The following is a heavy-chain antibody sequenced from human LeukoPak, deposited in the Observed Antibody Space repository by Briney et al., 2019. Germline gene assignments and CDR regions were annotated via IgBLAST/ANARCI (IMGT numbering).Heavy chain of an antibody. Sequence: GGSLRLSCAASGFSFNNYGMHWVRQAPGKGLEWVAFVRYDGINKYYADSVKGRFTISSDNSINTLYLQMNSLRAEDTAVYYCAKDRGESGYSYGLDAFDIWGQGTMVTVSS. V-gene: IGHV3-30*02. CDR1: GFSFNNYG. CDR3: AKDRGESGYSYGLDAFDI. D-gene: IGHD5-18*01. J-gene: IGHJ3*02. CDR2: VRYDGINK.